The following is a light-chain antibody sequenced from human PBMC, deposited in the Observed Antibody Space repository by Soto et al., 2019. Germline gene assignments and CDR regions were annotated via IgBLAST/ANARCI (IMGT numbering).Light chain of an antibody. Sequence: QSVLTQPPSVSGAPGQRVTISCTGNSSNIGAGYDVHWYQQRPGTAPKLLIFGNNNRPSGVPDRFSGSKSGTSASLAITGLQDEDEGDYYCQSYDSTLSARYVFGSGTKLTVL. CDR1: SSNIGAGYD. CDR3: QSYDSTLSARYV. CDR2: GNN. J-gene: IGLJ1*01. V-gene: IGLV1-40*01.